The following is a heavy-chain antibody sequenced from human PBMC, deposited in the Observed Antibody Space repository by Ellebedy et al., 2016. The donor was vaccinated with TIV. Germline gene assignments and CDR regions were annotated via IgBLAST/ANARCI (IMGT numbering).Heavy chain of an antibody. CDR1: GYSISSGYY. D-gene: IGHD4-17*01. V-gene: IGHV4-38-2*02. J-gene: IGHJ4*02. Sequence: GSLRLSCSVSGYSISSGYYWGWIRQPPGKGLEWIGYIYYSGSANYNPSLKSRVTISVDTSKNQFSLKLSPVTAAETAVYYCARGGDYVLVDYWGQGTLVTVSS. CDR2: IYYSGSA. CDR3: ARGGDYVLVDY.